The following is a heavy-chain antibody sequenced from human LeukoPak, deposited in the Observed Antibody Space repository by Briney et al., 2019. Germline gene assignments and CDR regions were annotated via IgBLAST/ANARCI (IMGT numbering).Heavy chain of an antibody. CDR3: ARGAIFGVVITRSAFDI. V-gene: IGHV3-23*01. Sequence: GGTLRLSCAASGFTFNSYGMSWVRQAPGKGLEWVSAISGSGGYTDYADSVKGRFTISRDNSKNTLYLQMNSLRAEDTAVYYCARGAIFGVVITRSAFDIWGQGTMVTVSS. CDR2: ISGSGGYT. CDR1: GFTFNSYG. J-gene: IGHJ3*02. D-gene: IGHD3-3*01.